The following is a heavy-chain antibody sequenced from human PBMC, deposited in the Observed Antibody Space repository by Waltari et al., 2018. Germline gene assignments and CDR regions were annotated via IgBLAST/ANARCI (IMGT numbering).Heavy chain of an antibody. CDR3: ARDRGRGLYLDS. D-gene: IGHD1-26*01. CDR1: GYSMSGGDL. J-gene: IGHJ4*02. Sequence: QMQLQQSGPGLVKPSESLSPTCAVSGYSMSGGDLWNWVRQSPGKGLEWIGQSHRSGRTNYNPSLASRVTLSIDTSKKQFALKVTSPTAADTAMYYCARDRGRGLYLDSWGQGTLVSVSP. V-gene: IGHV4-4*02. CDR2: SHRSGRT.